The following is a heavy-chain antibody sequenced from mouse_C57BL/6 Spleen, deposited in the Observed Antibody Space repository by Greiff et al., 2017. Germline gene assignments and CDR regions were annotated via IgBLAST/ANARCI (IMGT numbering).Heavy chain of an antibody. Sequence: QVQLQQPGAELVKPGASVKLSCKASGYTFTSYWMQWVKQRPAQGLEWIGEIDPSDSYTNYNQKFKGKATLTVDTSSSTAYMQLSSLTSEDSAVYYCAKGGYSNYPFAYWGQGTTLTVSS. CDR3: AKGGYSNYPFAY. V-gene: IGHV1-50*01. CDR1: GYTFTSYW. J-gene: IGHJ2*01. D-gene: IGHD2-5*01. CDR2: IDPSDSYT.